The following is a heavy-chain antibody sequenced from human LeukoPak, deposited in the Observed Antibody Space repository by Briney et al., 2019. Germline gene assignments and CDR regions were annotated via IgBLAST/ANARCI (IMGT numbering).Heavy chain of an antibody. J-gene: IGHJ4*02. CDR3: ARFSSGKNRYYFNY. CDR2: ISSSSSYI. CDR1: GFXFSSYS. D-gene: IGHD3-10*01. V-gene: IGHV3-21*01. Sequence: PGGSLRLSCAASGFXFSSYSINWVRQAPGKGLEWVSSISSSSSYIYYADSVKGRFTISRDNAKNSLYLQMNSLRAEDTAVYYCARFSSGKNRYYFNYWGQGTLVTVSS.